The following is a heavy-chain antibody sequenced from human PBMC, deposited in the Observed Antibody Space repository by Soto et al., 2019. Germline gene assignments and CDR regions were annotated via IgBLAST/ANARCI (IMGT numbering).Heavy chain of an antibody. CDR3: ARDVWETTSRYYGLDL. CDR1: GFTFSSYA. J-gene: IGHJ6*02. V-gene: IGHV3-23*01. CDR2: ISGSGGTT. D-gene: IGHD1-26*01. Sequence: GGSLRLACAASGFTFSSYAMTWVRQAPGKRLEWVSGISGSGGTTSYTDSVKGRFTISRDNSKKTLFLEMKSLGVEDTAVYFCARDVWETTSRYYGLDLWGLGTTVTVSS.